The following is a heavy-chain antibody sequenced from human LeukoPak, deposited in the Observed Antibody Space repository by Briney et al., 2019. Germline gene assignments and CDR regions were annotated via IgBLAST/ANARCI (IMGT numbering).Heavy chain of an antibody. Sequence: ASVKVSCKASGYTFTGSYMHWVRQAPGQGLEWMGWINPNSGGTNYAQKFQGRVTMTRDTSISTAYMELSRLGSDDTAVYYCATGYYDTSDHYPDAFDIWGQGTMVTVSS. CDR3: ATGYYDTSDHYPDAFDI. V-gene: IGHV1-2*02. D-gene: IGHD3-22*01. CDR2: INPNSGGT. J-gene: IGHJ3*02. CDR1: GYTFTGSY.